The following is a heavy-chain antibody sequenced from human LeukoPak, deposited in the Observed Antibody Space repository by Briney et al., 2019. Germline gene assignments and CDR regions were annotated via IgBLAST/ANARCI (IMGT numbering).Heavy chain of an antibody. V-gene: IGHV3-30*02. CDR2: IRYDGSNK. D-gene: IGHD3-22*01. CDR3: AKDQDTAENYYDSSGYLGSFDY. Sequence: GGSLRLSCAASGFTFSSYGMHWVRQAPGKGLEWVAFIRYDGSNKYYADSVKGRFTISRDNSKNTLYLQMNSLRAEDTAVYYCAKDQDTAENYYDSSGYLGSFDYWGQGTLVTVSS. CDR1: GFTFSSYG. J-gene: IGHJ4*02.